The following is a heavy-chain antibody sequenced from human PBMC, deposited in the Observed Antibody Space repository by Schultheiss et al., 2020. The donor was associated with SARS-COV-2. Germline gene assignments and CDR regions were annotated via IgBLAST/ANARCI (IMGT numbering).Heavy chain of an antibody. V-gene: IGHV4-34*01. J-gene: IGHJ5*02. CDR1: GGSFSGYY. CDR2: INHGGSI. D-gene: IGHD6-13*01. CDR3: ARGRHVAATGAAPAP. Sequence: SQTLSLTCAVYGGSFSGYYWNWIRQPPGKGLEWIGEINHGGSINYNPSLKSRVTISVDTSKNQFSLKLSSVTAADTAVYYCARGRHVAATGAAPAPWGQGNLVTVYS.